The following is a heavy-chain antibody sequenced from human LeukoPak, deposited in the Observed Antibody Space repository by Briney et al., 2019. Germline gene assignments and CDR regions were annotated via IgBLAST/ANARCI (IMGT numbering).Heavy chain of an antibody. CDR1: GGSISSYY. J-gene: IGHJ4*02. D-gene: IGHD6-19*01. V-gene: IGHV4-59*01. CDR3: ARDGVAGGFDY. Sequence: SETLSLTCTVSGGSISSYYWNWIRQAPGKGLEWIGYIHYSGSTNHNSYLKSRVTISVDTSKNQYSLRLSSVTAADTAVYYCARDGVAGGFDYWGQGTLVTVSS. CDR2: IHYSGST.